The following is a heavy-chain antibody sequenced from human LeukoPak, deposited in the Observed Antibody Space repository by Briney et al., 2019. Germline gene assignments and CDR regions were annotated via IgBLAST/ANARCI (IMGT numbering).Heavy chain of an antibody. CDR3: AKKMPGNGDRLDY. V-gene: IGHV3-30*02. J-gene: IGHJ4*02. CDR1: GFPFSKYG. Sequence: PGGSLRLSCAASGFPFSKYGMHWVRQAPGKGLEWVAYMQFDGNNKKYGGSAKGRFTISRDNSKNTLYLQMDSLKEEATAVYYCAKKMPGNGDRLDYWGQGTLLTVSS. CDR2: MQFDGNNK. D-gene: IGHD2-8*01.